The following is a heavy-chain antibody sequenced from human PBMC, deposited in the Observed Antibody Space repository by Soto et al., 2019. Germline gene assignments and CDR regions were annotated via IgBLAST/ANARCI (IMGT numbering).Heavy chain of an antibody. V-gene: IGHV3-23*01. CDR3: AESRSLVVAHKFDY. Sequence: PGGSLRLSCAASGFTFSSYAMSWVRQAPGKGLEWVSAISGSGGSTYYADSVKGRFTISRDNSKNTLYLQMNSLRAEDTAVYYCAESRSLVVAHKFDYWGQGTLVTVSS. D-gene: IGHD2-15*01. CDR2: ISGSGGST. J-gene: IGHJ4*02. CDR1: GFTFSSYA.